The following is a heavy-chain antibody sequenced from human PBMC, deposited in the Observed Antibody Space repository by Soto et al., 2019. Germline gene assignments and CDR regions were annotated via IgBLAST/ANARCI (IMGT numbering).Heavy chain of an antibody. CDR3: AKEDGYNYYYYGMDV. V-gene: IGHV3-23*01. CDR1: GFTFSSYA. CDR2: ISGSGGST. Sequence: VASVKVSCAASGFTFSSYAMSWVRQAPGKGLEWVSAISGSGGSTYYADSVKGRFTISRDNSKNTLYLQMNSLRAEDTAVYYCAKEDGYNYYYYGMDVWGQGTTVTVSS. J-gene: IGHJ6*02. D-gene: IGHD5-12*01.